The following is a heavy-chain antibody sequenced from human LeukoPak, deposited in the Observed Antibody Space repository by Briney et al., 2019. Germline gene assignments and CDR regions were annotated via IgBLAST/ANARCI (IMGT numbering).Heavy chain of an antibody. CDR3: ARDPEAQYYDFWSGYFDY. D-gene: IGHD3-3*01. Sequence: SVKVSCKASGGTFSSYAISWVRQAPGQGLEWMGGIITIFGTANYAQKLKGRVTITADESTSTAYMELSSLRSEDTAVYYCARDPEAQYYDFWSGYFDYWGQGTLVTVSS. V-gene: IGHV1-69*01. J-gene: IGHJ4*02. CDR2: IITIFGTA. CDR1: GGTFSSYA.